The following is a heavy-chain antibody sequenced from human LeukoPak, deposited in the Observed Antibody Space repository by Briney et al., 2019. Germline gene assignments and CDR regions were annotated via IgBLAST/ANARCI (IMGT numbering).Heavy chain of an antibody. CDR3: ARAIRGSAVDTGDR. V-gene: IGHV3-30*02. CDR1: GFTFSSYG. Sequence: GGSLRLSCAASGFTFSSYGMHWVRQAPGKGLEWVAFIRYDGSNKYYADSVKGRFTISRDNAKNSLFLQMNSLTVEDTAVYYCARAIRGSAVDTGDRWGQGTLVTVSS. CDR2: IRYDGSNK. J-gene: IGHJ4*02. D-gene: IGHD3-10*01.